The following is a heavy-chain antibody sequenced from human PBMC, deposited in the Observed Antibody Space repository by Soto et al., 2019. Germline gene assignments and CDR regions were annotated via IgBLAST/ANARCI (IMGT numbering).Heavy chain of an antibody. V-gene: IGHV1-8*01. D-gene: IGHD6-19*01. CDR2: MNPNSGNT. Sequence: QVQLVQSGAEVKKPGASVKVSCKASGYTFTSYDISWVRQATGQGLEWMGWMNPNSGNTVYAQKFQGRVTMTRNTSISTAYMELSSLRSEDTAEYYCARDKVVGETGNWGQGTLVTVSS. CDR1: GYTFTSYD. J-gene: IGHJ4*02. CDR3: ARDKVVGETGN.